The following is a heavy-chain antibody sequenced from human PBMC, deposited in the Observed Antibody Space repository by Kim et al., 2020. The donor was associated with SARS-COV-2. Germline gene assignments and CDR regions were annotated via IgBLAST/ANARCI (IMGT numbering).Heavy chain of an antibody. V-gene: IGHV1-69*13. Sequence: SVKVSCKASGGTFSSYAISWVRQAPGQGLEWMGGIIPIFGTANYAQKFQGRVTFTADESTSTAYMELSSLRSEDTAVYYCARGYCSGGSCYYRDYYYGMDVWGQGTTVTVSS. CDR3: ARGYCSGGSCYYRDYYYGMDV. D-gene: IGHD2-15*01. CDR1: GGTFSSYA. CDR2: IIPIFGTA. J-gene: IGHJ6*02.